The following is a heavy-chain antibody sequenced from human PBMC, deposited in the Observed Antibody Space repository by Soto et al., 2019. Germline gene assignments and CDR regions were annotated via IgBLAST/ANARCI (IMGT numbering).Heavy chain of an antibody. V-gene: IGHV4-34*01. CDR2: INHSGST. CDR3: ARGTRSGSYLLYYYYYGMDV. D-gene: IGHD1-26*01. J-gene: IGHJ6*02. CDR1: GGSFSGYY. Sequence: XETLSLPCAVYGGSFSGYYWSWIRQPPGKGLEWIGEINHSGSTNYNPSLKSRVTISVDTSKNQFSLKLSSVTAADTAVYYCARGTRSGSYLLYYYYYGMDVWGQGTTVTVSS.